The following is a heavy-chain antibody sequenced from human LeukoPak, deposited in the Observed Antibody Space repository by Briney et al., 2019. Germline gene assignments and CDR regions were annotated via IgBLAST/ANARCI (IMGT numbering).Heavy chain of an antibody. J-gene: IGHJ5*02. V-gene: IGHV4-30-4*01. CDR2: IYYSGST. D-gene: IGHD3-3*01. CDR1: GGSISNSEYY. CDR3: ARGVVPGDLYNWFDP. Sequence: PSQTLSLTCSVSGGSISNSEYYWSWLRQFPGKGLVWIGYIYYSGSTYYNPSLKSRLTISLDTSKNQFSLKMSSVTAADTAIYYCARGVVPGDLYNWFDPWGQGTLVIVSS.